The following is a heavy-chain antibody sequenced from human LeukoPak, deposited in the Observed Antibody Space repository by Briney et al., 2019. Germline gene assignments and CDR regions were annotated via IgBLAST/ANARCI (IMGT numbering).Heavy chain of an antibody. V-gene: IGHV3-11*01. CDR2: ISSSGSVI. CDR1: GLTFSDYY. J-gene: IGHJ5*02. CDR3: ARVWDSSGWSRFDP. D-gene: IGHD6-19*01. Sequence: NPGGSLRLSCAASGLTFSDYYMSWIRQAPRKGLEWISSISSSGSVIYYADSVKGRFTVSRDNAKNSLYVEMNSLRADDTAVYYCARVWDSSGWSRFDPWGQGTRVTVSS.